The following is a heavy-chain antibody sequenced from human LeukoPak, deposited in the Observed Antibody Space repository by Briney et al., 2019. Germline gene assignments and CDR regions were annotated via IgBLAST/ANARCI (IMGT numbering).Heavy chain of an antibody. V-gene: IGHV3-23*01. D-gene: IGHD3-22*01. J-gene: IGHJ4*02. CDR2: ISGSGGST. Sequence: GGSLRLSCAASGFTFSSYGMGWVRQAPGKGLEWVSAISGSGGSTYYADSVKGRFTISRDNSKNTLYLQMNSLRAEDTAVYYCAKWAHYYDSSDLIDYWGQGTLVTVSS. CDR1: GFTFSSYG. CDR3: AKWAHYYDSSDLIDY.